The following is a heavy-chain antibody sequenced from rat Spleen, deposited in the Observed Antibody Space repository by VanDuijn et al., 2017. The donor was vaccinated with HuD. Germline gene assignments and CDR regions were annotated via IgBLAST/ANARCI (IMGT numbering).Heavy chain of an antibody. CDR1: GFTFSNYG. D-gene: IGHD1-6*01. CDR3: VRRHYGYTDYFDY. CDR2: ISPSGDTT. J-gene: IGHJ2*01. V-gene: IGHV5-19*01. Sequence: EVQLVESGGGLVQPGRSLKLSCAASGFTFSNYGTHWIRQAPTKGLEWVASISPSGDTTYYRDSVKGRFTISRHNAKSTLYLQMDSLRSEDTATYYCVRRHYGYTDYFDYWGQGVMVTVSS.